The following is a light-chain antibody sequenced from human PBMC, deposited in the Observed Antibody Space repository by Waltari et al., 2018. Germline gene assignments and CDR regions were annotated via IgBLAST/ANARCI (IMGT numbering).Light chain of an antibody. Sequence: SYELSQTPSVSVSPGQPATITCSGASLGENYVSWYQQKAGQSPVRVIYEDYKRPSGIPERFSGSSSGNTATLTISGTQAMDEADYYCHAWDTNTAVFGGGTKVTVL. J-gene: IGLJ2*01. CDR3: HAWDTNTAV. CDR2: EDY. V-gene: IGLV3-1*01. CDR1: SLGENY.